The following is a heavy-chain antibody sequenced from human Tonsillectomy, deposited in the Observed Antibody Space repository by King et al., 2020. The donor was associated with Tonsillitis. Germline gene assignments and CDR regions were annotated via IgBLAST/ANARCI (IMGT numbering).Heavy chain of an antibody. CDR2: ISSSSTYT. V-gene: IGHV3-11*06. D-gene: IGHD1-26*01. Sequence: VQLVESAGGLVEPGGSLRLSCSASAFTFSDYYVSWIRQAPGKGLEWISYISSSSTYTKYADSVKGRFTISRDNANNAMYLQMNSLRAEDTAVYYCAREGDSGRYYFDYWGQGALVTVSS. CDR3: AREGDSGRYYFDY. CDR1: AFTFSDYY. J-gene: IGHJ4*02.